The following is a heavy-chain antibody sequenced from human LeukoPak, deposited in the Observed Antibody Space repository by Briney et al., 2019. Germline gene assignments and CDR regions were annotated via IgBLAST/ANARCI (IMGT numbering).Heavy chain of an antibody. CDR1: GFTFSRYW. D-gene: IGHD2-21*02. J-gene: IGHJ3*02. V-gene: IGHV3-74*01. CDR2: INDDGSST. CDR3: ALLPPDRLDI. Sequence: GGSLRLSCEASGFTFSRYWMHWVRQVPGKGLVWVSRINDDGSSTSYADSVRGRFTIFRDNARNTLHLQMDSLRAEDTAVYYCALLPPDRLDIWGQGTMVTVSS.